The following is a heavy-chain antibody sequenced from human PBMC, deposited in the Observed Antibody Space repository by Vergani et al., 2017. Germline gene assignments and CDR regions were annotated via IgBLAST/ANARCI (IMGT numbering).Heavy chain of an antibody. J-gene: IGHJ4*02. D-gene: IGHD1-7*01. CDR3: ARDLLPGTLLLLAY. CDR2: ISGSGHTK. V-gene: IGHV3-11*04. CDR1: GFTFSDYY. Sequence: QVQLVESGGGLVKPGGSLRLSCAASGFTFSDYYMTWIRQAPGKGLEWISYISGSGHTKYYADSVKGRFAISRDNAKNSLYLQMNNLRVEDTAVYYCARDLLPGTLLLLAYWGQGTLIYVSS.